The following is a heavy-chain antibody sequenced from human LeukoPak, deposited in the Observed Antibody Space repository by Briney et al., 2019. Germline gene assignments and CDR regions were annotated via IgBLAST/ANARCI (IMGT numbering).Heavy chain of an antibody. J-gene: IGHJ4*02. CDR3: ARRHDYCSSTSCPSDY. CDR2: ISAYSGNT. Sequence: GASVKVSCKASGYTFTGYGISWVRQAPGQGLEWMGWISAYSGNTYYAQKFQGRVTMTTDTSTSTAYMEVRSLRSDDTAVYYCARRHDYCSSTSCPSDYWGQGTLVTVSS. CDR1: GYTFTGYG. D-gene: IGHD2-2*01. V-gene: IGHV1-18*01.